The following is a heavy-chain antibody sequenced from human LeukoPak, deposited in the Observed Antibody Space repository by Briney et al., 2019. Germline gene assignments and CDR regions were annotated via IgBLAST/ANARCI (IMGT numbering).Heavy chain of an antibody. Sequence: GGSLRLSCAVSGINFRGYWMAWVRQAPGKGLEWVANMKQDGSEKYYVDSVKGRFTISRDNAKNSLYLQMNSLRAEDTALYYCAKDMSPYAYYDSSEGFDYWGQGTLVTVSS. J-gene: IGHJ4*02. D-gene: IGHD3-22*01. CDR2: MKQDGSEK. CDR3: AKDMSPYAYYDSSEGFDY. CDR1: GINFRGYW. V-gene: IGHV3-7*03.